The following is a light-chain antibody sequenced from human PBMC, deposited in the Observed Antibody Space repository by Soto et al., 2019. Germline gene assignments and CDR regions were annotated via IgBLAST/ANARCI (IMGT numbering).Light chain of an antibody. CDR3: LQDYDYPRT. V-gene: IGKV1-6*01. CDR1: QGIRTE. J-gene: IGKJ1*01. CDR2: AAS. Sequence: ATQMTQSPSSLSASVGDRVTIACRASQGIRTELGWYQQKAAEAPKLLIYAASTLQSGVPPRFSGSGSGTDFTLTISSLQPEDFATYYCLQDYDYPRTFGQGTKVEMK.